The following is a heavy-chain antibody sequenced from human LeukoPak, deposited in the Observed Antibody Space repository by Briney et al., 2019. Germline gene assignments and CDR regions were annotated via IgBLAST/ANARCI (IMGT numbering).Heavy chain of an antibody. Sequence: SSETLSLTCTVSGGSINSGSFYWDWIRQPPGKGLEWIGSIYYTGTTYYTPSLKSRATISVDTSKNQFSLKLNSVTAADTAVYFCARHKGFGVSNYYGMDVWGQGTTVTVSS. D-gene: IGHD3-16*01. CDR2: IYYTGTT. CDR1: GGSINSGSFY. J-gene: IGHJ6*02. CDR3: ARHKGFGVSNYYGMDV. V-gene: IGHV4-39*01.